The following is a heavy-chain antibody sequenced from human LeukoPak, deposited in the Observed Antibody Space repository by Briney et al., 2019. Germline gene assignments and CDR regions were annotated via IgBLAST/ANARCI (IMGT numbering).Heavy chain of an antibody. J-gene: IGHJ4*02. Sequence: GGSLRLSCVASGSTFSSDWMHWVRQAPGKGLVWVSRINPTGSTSNYEDSVKGRFTISRDSAKNTLYLQMNSLRAEDTAVYFCARGIRGSYGTDYWGQGTLVTVSS. V-gene: IGHV3-74*01. CDR1: GSTFSSDW. D-gene: IGHD1-26*01. CDR3: ARGIRGSYGTDY. CDR2: INPTGSTS.